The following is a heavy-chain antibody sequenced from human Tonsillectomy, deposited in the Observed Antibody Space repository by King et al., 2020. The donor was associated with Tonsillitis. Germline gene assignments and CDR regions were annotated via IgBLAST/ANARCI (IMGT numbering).Heavy chain of an antibody. CDR2: INPSGGST. V-gene: IGHV1-46*01. CDR1: GYTFTSYY. Sequence: QLVQSGAEVKKPGASVKVSCKASGYTFTSYYMHWVRQAPGQGLEWMGIINPSGGSTSYAQKFQGRVAMTRDTSTSTVYMELSSLRSEDTAVYYCARGDPTSGSVGSDAFDIWGQGTMVTVSS. CDR3: ARGDPTSGSVGSDAFDI. D-gene: IGHD3-10*01. J-gene: IGHJ3*02.